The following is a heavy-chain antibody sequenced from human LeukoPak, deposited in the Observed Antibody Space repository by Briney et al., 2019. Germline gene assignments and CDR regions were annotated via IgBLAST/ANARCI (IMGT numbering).Heavy chain of an antibody. CDR2: INSGGGT. J-gene: IGHJ4*02. D-gene: IGHD3-3*01. V-gene: IGHV3-23*01. Sequence: GGSLRLSCAASGFTFSIYDMTWVRQAPGKGLEWVSTINSGGGTYYADSVKGRFNIYRDNSKNTLDLQMNSLRAEDTAVYYCAKDHGDWGQGTLVTVSS. CDR3: AKDHGD. CDR1: GFTFSIYD.